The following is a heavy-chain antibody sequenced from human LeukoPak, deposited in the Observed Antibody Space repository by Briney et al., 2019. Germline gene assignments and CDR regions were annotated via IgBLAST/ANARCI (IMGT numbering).Heavy chain of an antibody. CDR2: IYHSGST. CDR1: GGSISSGGYY. D-gene: IGHD2-2*01. V-gene: IGHV4-30-2*01. J-gene: IGHJ4*02. CDR3: ARVVAVPAAGSGQFDY. Sequence: SETLSLTCTVPGGSISSGGYYWSWIRQPPGKGLEWIGYIYHSGSTYYNPSLKSRVTISVDRSKNQFSLKLSSVTAADTAVYYCARVVAVPAAGSGQFDYWGQGTLVTVSS.